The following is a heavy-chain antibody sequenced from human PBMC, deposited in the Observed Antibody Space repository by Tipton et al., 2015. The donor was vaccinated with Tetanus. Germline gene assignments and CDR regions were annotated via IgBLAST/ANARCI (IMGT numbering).Heavy chain of an antibody. CDR2: ISAYNGNT. J-gene: IGHJ5*02. D-gene: IGHD3-10*01. Sequence: QLVQSGPEVKKPVASVKVSCKASGYTFTSYGISWVRQAPGQGLEWMGWISAYNGNTNYAQKLQGRVTMTTDTSTSTDYMELRSLRPDDTALYYCAIALWFGEFLGGWFDPWGQGTLVTVSS. V-gene: IGHV1-18*01. CDR1: GYTFTSYG. CDR3: AIALWFGEFLGGWFDP.